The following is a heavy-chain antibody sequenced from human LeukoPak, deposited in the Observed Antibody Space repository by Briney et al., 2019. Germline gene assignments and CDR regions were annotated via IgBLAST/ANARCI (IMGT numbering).Heavy chain of an antibody. CDR3: ARDRGDQFVAPMDA. Sequence: GSLRLSCAASGFTFSSYSMNWVRQAPGKGLEWVSSISSSSSYIYYADSVKGRFTISRDNAKNSLYLQMNSLRAEDTAVYYCARDRGDQFVAPMDAWGQGTTVTVSS. V-gene: IGHV3-21*01. CDR1: GFTFSSYS. J-gene: IGHJ6*02. CDR2: ISSSSSYI. D-gene: IGHD2-21*02.